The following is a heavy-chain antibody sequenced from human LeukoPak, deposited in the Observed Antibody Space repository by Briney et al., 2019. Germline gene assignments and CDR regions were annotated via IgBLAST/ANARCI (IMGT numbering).Heavy chain of an antibody. CDR1: GFTFSSYS. J-gene: IGHJ4*02. Sequence: GGSLRLSCAASGFTFSSYSMNWVRQAPGKGLEWVSFISSSSSYIYYADSVKGRFTISRDNAKNSLYLQMNSLRAEDTAVYYCARGGPTVSVDYWGQGTLVTVSS. D-gene: IGHD4-17*01. CDR2: ISSSSSYI. V-gene: IGHV3-21*01. CDR3: ARGGPTVSVDY.